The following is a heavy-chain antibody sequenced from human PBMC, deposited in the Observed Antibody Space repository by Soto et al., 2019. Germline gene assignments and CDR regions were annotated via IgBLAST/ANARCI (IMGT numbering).Heavy chain of an antibody. V-gene: IGHV1-18*01. CDR1: GYTFSRSG. D-gene: IGHD3-16*01. J-gene: IGHJ6*02. CDR3: TRMGDRPYYYYGMDV. CDR2: INGYNGNT. Sequence: QVQLVQSGAEVKKPGASVKVSCKASGYTFSRSGISWVRQAPGQGLEWMGWINGYNGNTNDTQKMQGRITMPTHTSTSTAYMELRSLASDYTPLYYCTRMGDRPYYYYGMDVSGQGTTVIVSS.